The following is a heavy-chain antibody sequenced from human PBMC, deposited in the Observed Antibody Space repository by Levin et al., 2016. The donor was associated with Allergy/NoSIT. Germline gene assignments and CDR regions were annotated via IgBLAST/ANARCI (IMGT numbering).Heavy chain of an antibody. Sequence: WVRQAPGQGLEWMGIINPSGGSTSYAQKFQGRVTMTRDTSTSTVYMELSSLRSDDTAVCYCARDITTVTTGRRVSGMDVWGQGTTVTVSS. CDR3: ARDITTVTTGRRVSGMDV. V-gene: IGHV1-46*01. D-gene: IGHD4-11*01. CDR2: INPSGGST. J-gene: IGHJ6*02.